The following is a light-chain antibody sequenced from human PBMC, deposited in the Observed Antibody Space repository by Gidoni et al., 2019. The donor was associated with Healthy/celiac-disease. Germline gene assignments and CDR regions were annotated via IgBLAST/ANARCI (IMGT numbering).Light chain of an antibody. CDR3: MQALPTPQT. CDR1: QSLLHSNGYNY. Sequence: DIVMTQSPLSMPVTPGEPASISCRSSQSLLHSNGYNYLDWYLQKPGQSPPLLIYLGSNRASGVPYRFSGSGSGTYFTLKISRVEAEDVGVYYCMQALPTPQTFGQGTKLEIK. V-gene: IGKV2-28*01. CDR2: LGS. J-gene: IGKJ2*01.